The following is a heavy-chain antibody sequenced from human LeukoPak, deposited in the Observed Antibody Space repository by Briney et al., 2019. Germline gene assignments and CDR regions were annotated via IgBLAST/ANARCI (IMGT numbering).Heavy chain of an antibody. CDR3: ARAYITMVRGVIIGLFDY. CDR1: GGSISSGGYY. V-gene: IGHV4-31*03. Sequence: PSETLSLTCTVSGGSISSGGYYWSWIRQQPGKGLEWIGYIYYSGSTYYNPSLKSRVTISVDTSKNQFSLKLSSVTAADTAVYYCARAYITMVRGVIIGLFDYWGQGTLVTVSS. CDR2: IYYSGST. J-gene: IGHJ4*02. D-gene: IGHD3-10*01.